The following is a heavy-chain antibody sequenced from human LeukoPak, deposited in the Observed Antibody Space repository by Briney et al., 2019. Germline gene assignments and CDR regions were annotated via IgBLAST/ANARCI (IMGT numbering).Heavy chain of an antibody. V-gene: IGHV1-69*05. CDR2: IIPIFGTA. J-gene: IGHJ6*03. CDR3: ARGPSYCSGGSCFPYYYYYYMDV. CDR1: GGTFSSYA. Sequence: ASVKVSCKASGGTFSSYAISWVRQAPGRGLEWMGRIIPIFGTANYAQKFQGRVTITTDESTSTAYMELSSLRSEDTAVYYCARGPSYCSGGSCFPYYYYYYMDVWGKGTTVTVSS. D-gene: IGHD2-15*01.